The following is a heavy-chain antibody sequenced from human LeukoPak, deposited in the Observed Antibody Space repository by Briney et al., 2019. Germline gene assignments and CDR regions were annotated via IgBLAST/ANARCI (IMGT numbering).Heavy chain of an antibody. Sequence: GGSLRLSCAASGFTFSNYWMYWVRQAPGKGLVWVSRVNSAGSRTIYADSVKGRFTISRDNARNTLYLQMDSLRVEDTTMYYCARDAKFAFDYWGQGTLVTVSS. D-gene: IGHD2-21*01. CDR2: VNSAGSRT. J-gene: IGHJ4*02. CDR1: GFTFSNYW. V-gene: IGHV3-74*01. CDR3: ARDAKFAFDY.